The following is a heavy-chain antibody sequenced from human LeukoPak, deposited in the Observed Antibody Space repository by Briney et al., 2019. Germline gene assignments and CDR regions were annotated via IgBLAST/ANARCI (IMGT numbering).Heavy chain of an antibody. CDR1: GFTFSSYA. Sequence: GGSLRLSCAASGFTFSSYAMSWVRQAPGKGLEWASAISGSGGSTYYADSVKGRFTISRDNSKNTLYLQMNSLRAEDTAVYYCANPWYYYGSGSYWGQGTLVTVSS. V-gene: IGHV3-23*01. J-gene: IGHJ4*02. CDR3: ANPWYYYGSGSY. D-gene: IGHD3-10*01. CDR2: ISGSGGST.